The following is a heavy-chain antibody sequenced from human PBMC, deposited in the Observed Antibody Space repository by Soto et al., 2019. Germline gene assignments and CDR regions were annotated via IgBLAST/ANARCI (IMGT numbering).Heavy chain of an antibody. CDR1: GFTFSSYG. J-gene: IGHJ6*02. CDR3: ARDGGYSYANGNYYDYYGMDV. Sequence: QVQLVESGGGVVQPGRSLRLSCAASGFTFSSYGMHWVHQAPGKGLEWVAVIWYDGSNKYYADSVKGRFTISRDNSKNTLYLQMNSLRAEDTAVYYCARDGGYSYANGNYYDYYGMDVWGQGTTVTVSS. V-gene: IGHV3-33*01. CDR2: IWYDGSNK. D-gene: IGHD5-18*01.